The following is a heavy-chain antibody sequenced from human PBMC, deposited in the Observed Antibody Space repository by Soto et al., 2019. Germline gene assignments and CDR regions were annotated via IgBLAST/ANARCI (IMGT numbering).Heavy chain of an antibody. CDR2: IDWDDDK. D-gene: IGHD1-7*01. Sequence: SGPTLVNPTQTLTLTCTFSGFSLSTSGMCVSWIRQPPGKALEWLARIDWDDDKYYSTSLKTRLTISKDTSKNQVVLTMTNMDPVDTATYYCARIKLELSLGYGMDVWGQGTTVTVS. V-gene: IGHV2-70*11. CDR1: GFSLSTSGMC. CDR3: ARIKLELSLGYGMDV. J-gene: IGHJ6*02.